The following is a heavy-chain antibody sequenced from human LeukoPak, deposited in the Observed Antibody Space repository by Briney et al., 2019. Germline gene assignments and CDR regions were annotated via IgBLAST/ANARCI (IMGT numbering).Heavy chain of an antibody. Sequence: PSETLSLTCTVSGGSISGYYCSWIRQPPGKGLEWIGYIYDSGSTKYNPSLKSRVTISVDTSKNQFSLKLSSVTAADTAVYYCARLDYYGSGPYFDYWGQGTLVTVSS. J-gene: IGHJ4*02. D-gene: IGHD3-10*01. CDR1: GGSISGYY. CDR3: ARLDYYGSGPYFDY. CDR2: IYDSGST. V-gene: IGHV4-59*08.